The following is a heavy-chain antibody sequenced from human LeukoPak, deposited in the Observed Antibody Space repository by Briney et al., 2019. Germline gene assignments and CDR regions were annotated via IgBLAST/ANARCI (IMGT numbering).Heavy chain of an antibody. CDR3: ARVRAAAGMGYYYYMDV. CDR2: MNPNSGNT. D-gene: IGHD6-13*01. Sequence: ASVKVSCKASGYTFTSYDINWVRQATGQGLEWMGWMNPNSGNTGYAQKFQGRVTITRNTSISTAYMELSSLRSEDTAVYYCARVRAAAGMGYYYYMDVWGKGTTVTVSS. CDR1: GYTFTSYD. J-gene: IGHJ6*03. V-gene: IGHV1-8*03.